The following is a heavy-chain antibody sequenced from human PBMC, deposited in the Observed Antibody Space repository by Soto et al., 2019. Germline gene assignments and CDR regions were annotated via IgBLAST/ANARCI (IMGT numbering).Heavy chain of an antibody. CDR2: INPNSGGT. V-gene: IGHV1-2*02. J-gene: IGHJ4*02. D-gene: IGHD6-19*01. CDR3: ARPFDTSGWYDY. CDR1: GYTFTGYY. Sequence: ASVKVSCKASGYTFTGYYMHWVRQAPGQGLEWMGWINPNSGGTNYAQKFQGRVTMTRDTSISTAYMELSRLRSDDTAMYYCARPFDTSGWYDYWGQGTLVTVSS.